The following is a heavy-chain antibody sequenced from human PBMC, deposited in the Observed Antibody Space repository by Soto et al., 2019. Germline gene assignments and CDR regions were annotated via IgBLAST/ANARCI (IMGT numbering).Heavy chain of an antibody. CDR3: ARAVAVPADFDY. V-gene: IGHV4-30-2*01. CDR1: GGSISSGGYS. Sequence: SETLSLTCAVSGGSISSGGYSWSWIRQPPGKGLEWIGYMYHSGSTYYNPSLKSRVTISIDRSKNQFSLKLSSVTAADTAVYYCARAVAVPADFDYWGQGTLVTVSS. D-gene: IGHD6-19*01. CDR2: MYHSGST. J-gene: IGHJ4*02.